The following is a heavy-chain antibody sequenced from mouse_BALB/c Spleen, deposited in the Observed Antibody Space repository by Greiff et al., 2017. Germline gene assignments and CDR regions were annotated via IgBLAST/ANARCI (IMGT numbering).Heavy chain of an antibody. J-gene: IGHJ2*01. Sequence: VQLQQSGAELVRPGVSVKISCKGSGYTFTDYAMHWVKQSHAKSLEWIGVISTYYGDASYNQKFKGKATMTVDKTSSTAYMELARLTSEDSAIYYCARGDTTASYYFDYWGQGTTLTVSS. D-gene: IGHD1-2*01. CDR1: GYTFTDYA. V-gene: IGHV1S137*01. CDR2: ISTYYGDA. CDR3: ARGDTTASYYFDY.